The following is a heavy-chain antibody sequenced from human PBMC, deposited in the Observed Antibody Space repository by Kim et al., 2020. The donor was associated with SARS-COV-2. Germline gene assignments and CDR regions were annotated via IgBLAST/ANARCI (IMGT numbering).Heavy chain of an antibody. V-gene: IGHV3-30*18. CDR1: GFTFSSYG. D-gene: IGHD3-3*01. J-gene: IGHJ4*02. Sequence: GGSLRLSCAASGFTFSSYGMHWVRQAPGKGLEWVAVISYDGSNKYYADSVKGRFTISRDNSKNTLYLQMNSLRAEDTAVYYCAKSLHRAEWLLDYWGQGTLVTVSS. CDR2: ISYDGSNK. CDR3: AKSLHRAEWLLDY.